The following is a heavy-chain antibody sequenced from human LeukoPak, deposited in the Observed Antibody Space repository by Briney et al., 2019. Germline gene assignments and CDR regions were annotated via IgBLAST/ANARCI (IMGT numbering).Heavy chain of an antibody. CDR1: GGTFSSYA. J-gene: IGHJ6*04. CDR2: ISPYNGNT. CDR3: ARGGVTSVVDV. V-gene: IGHV1-18*01. Sequence: PEASVKVSCKASGGTFSSYAISWVRQIPGQGLEWMGWISPYNGNTNYAQKLQGRVTMTTDTSTSTAYMELRSLTSDDTAVYYCARGGVTSVVDVWGKGTTVTISS. D-gene: IGHD4-23*01.